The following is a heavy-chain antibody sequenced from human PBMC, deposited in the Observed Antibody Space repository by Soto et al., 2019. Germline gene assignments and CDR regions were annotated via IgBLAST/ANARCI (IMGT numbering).Heavy chain of an antibody. D-gene: IGHD5-12*01. CDR3: ARDSPPREWLRGVLYY. CDR2: ISAYNGNT. J-gene: IGHJ4*02. CDR1: GYTFTSYG. Sequence: ASVKVSCKASGYTFTSYGISWVRQAPGQGLEWMGWISAYNGNTNYAQKLQGRVTMTTDTSTSTAYMELRSLRSDDTAVYYCARDSPPREWLRGVLYYWGQGTLVTVSS. V-gene: IGHV1-18*01.